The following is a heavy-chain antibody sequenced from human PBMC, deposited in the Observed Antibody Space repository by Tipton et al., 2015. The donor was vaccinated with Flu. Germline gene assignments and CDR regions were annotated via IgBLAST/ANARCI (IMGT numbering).Heavy chain of an antibody. D-gene: IGHD4-11*01. V-gene: IGHV4-38-2*01. CDR3: AGRDYSNYVSDPRSWFDP. CDR2: ICQTGNT. J-gene: IGHJ5*02. Sequence: LRLSCYVSGDSIGRGYCWGWIRKPPGKGLEWIGNICQTGNTYHNPSLRSRVTISVDRSRNQFSLRLSSVTAADTAVYYCAGRDYSNYVSDPRSWFDPWGQRTLATVSS. CDR1: GDSIGRGYC.